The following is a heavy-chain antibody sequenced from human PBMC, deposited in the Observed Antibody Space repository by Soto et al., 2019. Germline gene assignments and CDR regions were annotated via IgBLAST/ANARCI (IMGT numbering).Heavy chain of an antibody. Sequence: QVQLVRSGSELKKPGASVKVSCKASGYTFTGYAMHWVRQAPGQRLEWMGWINAGNGNTKYSQKFQGRFTITRDTSASTAYMELSSLRSEDTAVYYCAKGEWSYCSGGSCYYFDYWGQGTVVTVSS. CDR1: GYTFTGYA. D-gene: IGHD2-15*01. CDR2: INAGNGNT. V-gene: IGHV1-3*01. J-gene: IGHJ4*02. CDR3: AKGEWSYCSGGSCYYFDY.